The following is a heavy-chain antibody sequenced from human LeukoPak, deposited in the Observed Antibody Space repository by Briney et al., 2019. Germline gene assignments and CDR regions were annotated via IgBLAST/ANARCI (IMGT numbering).Heavy chain of an antibody. CDR2: VHPNGCNT. D-gene: IGHD1-14*01. J-gene: IGHJ5*02. Sequence: ASVKVSCKTSGYPFTTWEINWVRQAAGQGLEWMGWVHPNGCNTAYAQKFQGRVTMTRDTSISTAYMELSGLTSDDTAVYFCARGPRNDPWGQGTLVTVSS. CDR3: ARGPRNDP. V-gene: IGHV1-8*01. CDR1: GYPFTTWE.